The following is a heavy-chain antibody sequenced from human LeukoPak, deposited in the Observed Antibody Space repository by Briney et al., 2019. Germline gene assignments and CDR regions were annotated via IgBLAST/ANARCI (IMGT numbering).Heavy chain of an antibody. CDR3: ARQHDSYYYYYIDV. CDR1: GYTFTGYY. CDR2: INPNSGGT. V-gene: IGHV1-2*02. J-gene: IGHJ6*03. Sequence: GASVKVSCKASGYTFTGYYMHWVRQAPGQGLEWMGWINPNSGGTNYAQKFQGRVTMTRDTSISTAYMELSRLRSDDTAVYYCARQHDSYYYYYIDVWGSGTTVTVSS.